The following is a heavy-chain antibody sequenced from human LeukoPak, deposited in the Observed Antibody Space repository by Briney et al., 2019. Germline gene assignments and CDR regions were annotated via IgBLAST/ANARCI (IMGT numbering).Heavy chain of an antibody. Sequence: EASVKVSCKTSGYTFTSHAINWVRQAPGQGLEWMGWINTHTGNPTYAQGFTGRFVFSLDTSVATAYLQISSLKTEDTAVYYCARDPETTVTTSIDYWGQGTLVTVSS. V-gene: IGHV7-4-1*02. CDR2: INTHTGNP. J-gene: IGHJ4*02. D-gene: IGHD4-17*01. CDR3: ARDPETTVTTSIDY. CDR1: GYTFTSHA.